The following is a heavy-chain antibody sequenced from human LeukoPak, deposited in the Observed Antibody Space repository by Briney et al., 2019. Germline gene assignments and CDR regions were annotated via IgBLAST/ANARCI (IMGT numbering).Heavy chain of an antibody. J-gene: IGHJ4*02. CDR1: GFTFSSYA. CDR3: ARGPSNPGEDFDY. D-gene: IGHD3-10*01. Sequence: GGSLRLSCAASGFTFSSYAMHWVRQAPGKGLEWVAVISYDGSNKYYADSVKGRFTISRDNSKYTLYMQMNSLRAEDTAVYYCARGPSNPGEDFDYWGQGTLVTVSS. V-gene: IGHV3-30-3*01. CDR2: ISYDGSNK.